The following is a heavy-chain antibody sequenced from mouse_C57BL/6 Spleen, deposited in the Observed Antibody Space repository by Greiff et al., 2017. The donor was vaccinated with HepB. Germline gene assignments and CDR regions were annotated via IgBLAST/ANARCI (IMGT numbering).Heavy chain of an antibody. J-gene: IGHJ4*01. CDR1: GYSITSGYY. Sequence: EVQLVESGPGLVKPSQSLSLTCSVTGYSITSGYYWNWIRQFPGNKLEWMGYISYDGSNNYNPSLKNRISITRDTSKNQFFLKLNSVTTEDTATYYCARDYYGSSRAMDYWGQGTSVTVSS. CDR2: ISYDGSN. V-gene: IGHV3-6*01. CDR3: ARDYYGSSRAMDY. D-gene: IGHD1-1*01.